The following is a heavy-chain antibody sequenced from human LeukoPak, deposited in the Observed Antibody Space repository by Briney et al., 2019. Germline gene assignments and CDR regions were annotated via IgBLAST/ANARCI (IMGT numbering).Heavy chain of an antibody. CDR1: GFIFNTYG. J-gene: IGHJ4*02. CDR3: ARHQATQYYYDGSGYPLDY. CDR2: TSYDGSNK. V-gene: IGHV3-30*03. D-gene: IGHD3-22*01. Sequence: PGGSLRLSCAASGFIFNTYGMHWVRQAPGKGLEWVSVTSYDGSNKYYADSVKGRFTISRDNSKNTLYLQMNSLRGEDTAVYYCARHQATQYYYDGSGYPLDYWGQGTLVTVSS.